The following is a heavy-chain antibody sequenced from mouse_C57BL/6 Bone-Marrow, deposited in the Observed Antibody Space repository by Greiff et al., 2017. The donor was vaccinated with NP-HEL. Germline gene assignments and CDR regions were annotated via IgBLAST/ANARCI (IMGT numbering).Heavy chain of an antibody. CDR2: ISSGGSYT. CDR3: ARLYYGNYVWFAY. Sequence: EVQVVESGGDLVKPGGSLKLSCAASGFTFSSYGMSWVRQTPDKRLEWVATISSGGSYTYYPDSVKGRFTISRDNAKNTLYLQMSSLKSEDTTIYYCARLYYGNYVWFAYWGKGTLVTVSA. D-gene: IGHD2-1*01. CDR1: GFTFSSYG. J-gene: IGHJ3*01. V-gene: IGHV5-6*01.